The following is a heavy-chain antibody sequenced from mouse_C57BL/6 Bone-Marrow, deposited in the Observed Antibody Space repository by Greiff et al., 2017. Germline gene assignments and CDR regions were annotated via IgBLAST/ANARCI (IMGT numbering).Heavy chain of an antibody. J-gene: IGHJ4*01. CDR2: ISNGGGST. V-gene: IGHV5-12*01. D-gene: IGHD1-1*01. CDR1: GFTFSDYY. Sequence: EVMLVESGGGLVQPGGSLKLSCAASGFTFSDYYMYWVRQTPEKRLEWVAYISNGGGSTYYPDTVKGRFTISRDNAKNTLYLQMSRLKSEDTAMYYCARRGQLRVGFYAMDYWGQGTSVTVSS. CDR3: ARRGQLRVGFYAMDY.